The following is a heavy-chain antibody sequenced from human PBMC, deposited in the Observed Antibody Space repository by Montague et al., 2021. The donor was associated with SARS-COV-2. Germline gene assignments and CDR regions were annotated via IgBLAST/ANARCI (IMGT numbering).Heavy chain of an antibody. CDR2: ISYDGSNK. CDR3: ARDWDGYDLDYGMDV. CDR1: GFTFSSYA. D-gene: IGHD5-12*01. V-gene: IGHV3-30*04. Sequence: RLSLSASGFTFSSYAMDWVRQAPGKGLEWVAVISYDGSNKYYVDSVKGRLTISRDNSKNTLYLQMNSLRAEDTAVYYCARDWDGYDLDYGMDVWGQGTTVTVSS. J-gene: IGHJ6*02.